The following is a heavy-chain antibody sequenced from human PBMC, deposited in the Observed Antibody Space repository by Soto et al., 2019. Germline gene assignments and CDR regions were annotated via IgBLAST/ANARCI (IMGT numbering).Heavy chain of an antibody. CDR3: ARALSYDNNWFDP. Sequence: GASVKVSCKASGGTFSSYAISWVRQAPGQGLEWMGRIIPILGIANYAQKFQGRVTITADKSTSTAYMELSSLRSEDTAVYYCARALSYDNNWFDPWGQGTLVTVSS. D-gene: IGHD3-3*01. CDR1: GGTFSSYA. V-gene: IGHV1-69*04. CDR2: IIPILGIA. J-gene: IGHJ5*02.